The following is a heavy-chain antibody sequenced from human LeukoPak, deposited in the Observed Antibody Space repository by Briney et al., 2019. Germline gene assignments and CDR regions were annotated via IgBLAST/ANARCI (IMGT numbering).Heavy chain of an antibody. CDR3: ARGRWITMVRGVLDY. Sequence: SETLSLTCTVSGGSISSYYWSWIRQPPGKGLEWIGYIYYSGSTNYNPSLKSRVTISVDTSKNQFSLKLSSVTAADTAVYYCARGRWITMVRGVLDYWGQGTLVTVSS. CDR1: GGSISSYY. J-gene: IGHJ4*02. CDR2: IYYSGST. V-gene: IGHV4-59*12. D-gene: IGHD3-10*01.